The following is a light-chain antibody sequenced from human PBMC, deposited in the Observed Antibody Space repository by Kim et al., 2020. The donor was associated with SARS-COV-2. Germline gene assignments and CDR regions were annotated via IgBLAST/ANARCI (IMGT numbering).Light chain of an antibody. CDR3: QQRSSWPWT. J-gene: IGKJ1*01. Sequence: LSPGGRATLSCRASQSVSSFLAWYQQKPGQAPRLLVYDASTRATGIPARFSGSGSGTDFTLTISSLEPEDFAVYYCQQRSSWPWTFGQGTKVDIK. V-gene: IGKV3-11*01. CDR1: QSVSSF. CDR2: DAS.